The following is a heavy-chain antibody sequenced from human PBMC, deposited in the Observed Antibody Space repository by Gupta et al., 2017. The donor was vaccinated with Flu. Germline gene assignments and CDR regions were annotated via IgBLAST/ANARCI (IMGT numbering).Heavy chain of an antibody. J-gene: IGHJ5*01. CDR3: ARHSLGIEGRDLDS. Sequence: QVQLQESGPGLVKPSETLSLTCTVSGGSINPYYWSWIRQSPGKGLEWIGFVYYRGGTNYNPSLKSRVAMAVDMSNNQFSLKLTSVTAADTAVYYCARHSLGIEGRDLDSWGQGTPVTVSS. CDR1: GGSINPYY. CDR2: VYYRGGT. V-gene: IGHV4-59*08. D-gene: IGHD3-10*01.